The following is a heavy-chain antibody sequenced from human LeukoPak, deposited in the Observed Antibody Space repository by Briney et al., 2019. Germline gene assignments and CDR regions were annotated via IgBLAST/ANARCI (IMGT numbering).Heavy chain of an antibody. D-gene: IGHD6-13*01. Sequence: ASVKVSCKASGYTFTSYYMHWVRQAPGQGLEWMGWINTNTGNPTYAQGFTGRFVFSLDTSVSTAYLQISSLKAEDTAVYYCARDLAGTRLLYWFDPWGQGTLVTVSS. J-gene: IGHJ5*02. CDR2: INTNTGNP. V-gene: IGHV7-4-1*02. CDR1: GYTFTSYY. CDR3: ARDLAGTRLLYWFDP.